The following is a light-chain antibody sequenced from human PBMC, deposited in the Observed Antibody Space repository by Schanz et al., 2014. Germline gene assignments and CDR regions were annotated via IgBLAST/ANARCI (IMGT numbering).Light chain of an antibody. Sequence: AIRITQSPSSLSASTGDRVTITCRASQGISSYLAWYQQKPGKAPKLLIYAASTLQSGVPSRFSGSGSGTDFTLTISCLQSEDFATYYCQQSYSTPPWTFGQGTKVEIK. J-gene: IGKJ1*01. CDR2: AAS. CDR3: QQSYSTPPWT. CDR1: QGISSY. V-gene: IGKV1-8*01.